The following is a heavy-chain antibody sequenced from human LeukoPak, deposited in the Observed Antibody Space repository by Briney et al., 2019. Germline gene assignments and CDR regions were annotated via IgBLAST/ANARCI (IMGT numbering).Heavy chain of an antibody. CDR3: ARGRPAGYPTVSTSY. D-gene: IGHD3-16*02. CDR1: GGSFSGSY. V-gene: IGHV4-34*01. Sequence: SETLSLTCAVYGGSFSGSYWSWIRQPPGKGLEWIGEINHSGSTNYNPSLKSRVTISVDTSKNQFSLKLSSVTAADTAVYYCARGRPAGYPTVSTSYWGQGTLVTVSS. J-gene: IGHJ4*02. CDR2: INHSGST.